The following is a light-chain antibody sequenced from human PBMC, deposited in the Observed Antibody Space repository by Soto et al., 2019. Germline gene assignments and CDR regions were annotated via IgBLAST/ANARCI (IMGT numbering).Light chain of an antibody. CDR2: EVT. Sequence: QSALTQPPSASGSPGQSVTISCTGTSSDVGGYNYVSWYQQHPGKAPKLMIYEVTKRPSGVPDRFSGSKSGNTASLTVSGLQAEDEADYYCSSDAGSDNFGVFGGGTKVTVL. CDR1: SSDVGGYNY. V-gene: IGLV2-8*01. J-gene: IGLJ2*01. CDR3: SSDAGSDNFGV.